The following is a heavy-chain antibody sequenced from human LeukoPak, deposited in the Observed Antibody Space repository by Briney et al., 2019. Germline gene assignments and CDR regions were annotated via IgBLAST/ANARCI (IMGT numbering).Heavy chain of an antibody. V-gene: IGHV1-18*01. D-gene: IGHD2-2*03. Sequence: ASVKVSCKASGYTFTSYGISWVRQAPGQGLEWMGWISAYNGNTNYAQKFQGRVTMTRDTSISTAYMELSRLRSDDTAVYYCARDMDIVVVPAFDPWGQGTLVTVSS. J-gene: IGHJ5*02. CDR2: ISAYNGNT. CDR1: GYTFTSYG. CDR3: ARDMDIVVVPAFDP.